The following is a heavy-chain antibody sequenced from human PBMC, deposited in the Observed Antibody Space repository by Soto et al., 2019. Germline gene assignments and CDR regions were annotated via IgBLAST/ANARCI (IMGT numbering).Heavy chain of an antibody. CDR3: ATSLVTSRTRVDY. V-gene: IGHV4-31*03. D-gene: IGHD1-26*01. CDR2: IYDTGST. CDR1: GGSIYTGGFY. Sequence: QVQLQESGPGLVKPSQTLSLTCTVSGGSIYTGGFYWSWIRQLPGKGLEWLGYIYDTGSTQYTPSLKSRLTISTDTSDNQFSLRLTSVTAADTAVYYCATSLVTSRTRVDYWGQGTLVTVSS. J-gene: IGHJ4*02.